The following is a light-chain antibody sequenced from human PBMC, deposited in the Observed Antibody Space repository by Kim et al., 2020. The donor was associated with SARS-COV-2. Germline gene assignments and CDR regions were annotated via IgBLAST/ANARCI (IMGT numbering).Light chain of an antibody. CDR2: GAS. CDR1: QSIKSNY. J-gene: IGKJ2*01. CDR3: QQYGDSQYT. Sequence: LSPGERATPSCSASQSIKSNYLAWYQQKPGQPPRLLISGASYRATGIPDRFSGSGFETDFTLTITGLEPDDFAVYYCQQYGDSQYTFGQGTKLEIK. V-gene: IGKV3-20*01.